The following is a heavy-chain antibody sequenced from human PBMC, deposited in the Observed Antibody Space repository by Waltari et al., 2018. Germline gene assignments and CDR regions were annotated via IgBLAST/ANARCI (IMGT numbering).Heavy chain of an antibody. CDR3: ARARNYYGSGSLFDY. D-gene: IGHD3-10*01. CDR1: GGSIRSYY. CDR2: IYYSGST. V-gene: IGHV4-59*01. Sequence: QVQLQESGPGLVKPSETLSLTGTVSGGSIRSYYWSWIRPPPGKGLEWIGYIYYSGSTNYNPSLKSRVTISVDTSKNQFSLKLSSVTAADTAVYYCARARNYYGSGSLFDYWGQGTLVTVSS. J-gene: IGHJ4*02.